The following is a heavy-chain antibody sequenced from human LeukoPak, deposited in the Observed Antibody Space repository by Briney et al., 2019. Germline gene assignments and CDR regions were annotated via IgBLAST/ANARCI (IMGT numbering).Heavy chain of an antibody. D-gene: IGHD1-26*01. CDR1: GFTFSSYW. J-gene: IGHJ4*02. CDR3: ARGGSGSYGGPWDY. Sequence: GGSLRLSCAASGFTFSSYWMHWVRQAPGKGLVWVSRINSERSITTYADSVKGRFTISRDNAKNMLYLQMNSLRAEDTAVYYCARGGSGSYGGPWDYWGQGTPVTVSS. V-gene: IGHV3-74*01. CDR2: INSERSIT.